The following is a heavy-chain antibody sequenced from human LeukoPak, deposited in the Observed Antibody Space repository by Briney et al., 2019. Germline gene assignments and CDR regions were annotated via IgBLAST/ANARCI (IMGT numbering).Heavy chain of an antibody. D-gene: IGHD2-15*01. V-gene: IGHV4-59*01. CDR2: IYYSGST. J-gene: IGHJ6*02. CDR1: GGSFSGYY. CDR3: ATVSMTATPYYGMDV. Sequence: SETLSLTCAVYGGSFSGYYWSWIRPPPGKGLEWIGFIYYSGSTSYNPSLKSRVTISLDTSKNQFSLKLSSVTAADTAVYYCATVSMTATPYYGMDVWGQGTTVTVSS.